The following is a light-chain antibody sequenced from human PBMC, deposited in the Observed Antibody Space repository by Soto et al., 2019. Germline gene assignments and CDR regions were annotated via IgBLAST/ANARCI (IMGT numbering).Light chain of an antibody. CDR3: CSYAHTSRV. CDR2: EVS. V-gene: IGLV2-8*01. J-gene: IGLJ3*02. CDR1: SSDVGGYNY. Sequence: QSVLTQPPSASGSPGQSVTISCTGTSSDVGGYNYVSWYQQHPGKAPKLMIYEVSKRPSGVPDRFSGSKSGNTASLTISWLQAEDEADYYCCSYAHTSRVFGGGTKLTVL.